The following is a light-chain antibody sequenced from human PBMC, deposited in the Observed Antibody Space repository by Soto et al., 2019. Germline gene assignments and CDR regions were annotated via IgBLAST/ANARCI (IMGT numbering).Light chain of an antibody. CDR3: SADTTSNARQIV. V-gene: IGLV2-14*01. CDR2: QDS. J-gene: IGLJ1*01. Sequence: QSALTQPASVSGSPGQSITISCTGTSSDVGGYNYVSWYQQHPGKAPKFMTYQDSKRPPGVSNRSSGSKSGNTASLTISGLQAEDEADYYCSADTTSNARQIVFGTGTKLTVL. CDR1: SSDVGGYNY.